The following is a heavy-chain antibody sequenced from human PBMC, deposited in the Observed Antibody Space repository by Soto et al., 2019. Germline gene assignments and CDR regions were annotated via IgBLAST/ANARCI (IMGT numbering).Heavy chain of an antibody. D-gene: IGHD4-17*01. CDR1: GGSVSSGSYY. CDR3: ANYPTTVTSDY. CDR2: IYYSGST. Sequence: ASQTLSLTCTVSGGSVSSGSYYWSWIRQPPGKGLEWIGYIYYSGSTNYNPSLKSRVIISVDTSKNQFSLKLSSVTAADTAVYYCANYPTTVTSDYWGQGNLVTVS. V-gene: IGHV4-61*01. J-gene: IGHJ4*02.